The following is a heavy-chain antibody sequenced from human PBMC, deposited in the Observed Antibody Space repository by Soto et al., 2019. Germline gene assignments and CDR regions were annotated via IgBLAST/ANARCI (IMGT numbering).Heavy chain of an antibody. J-gene: IGHJ5*02. CDR3: ARGVGNPSCPSETWVLDP. D-gene: IGHD1-1*01. CDR2: INPNSGGT. V-gene: IGHV1-2*02. CDR1: GYPFTSYY. Sequence: ASVKVSCKASGYPFTSYYIHGARQPLGQGLEWMGWINPNSGGTKYAPKFQGRVTMTRETSISTVDMDLSRLTSDDTAIYYCARGVGNPSCPSETWVLDPWGQ.